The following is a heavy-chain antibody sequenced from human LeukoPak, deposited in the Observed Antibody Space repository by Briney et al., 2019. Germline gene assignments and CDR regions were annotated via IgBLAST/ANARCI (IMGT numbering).Heavy chain of an antibody. CDR3: ARGGDSSFSYYMDV. Sequence: SSETLSLTCTVSGGSISSSSYYWGWIRQPPGKGLEWIGSIYYSGSTYYNPSLKSRVTISVDTSKNQFSLKLSSVTAADTAVYYCARGGDSSFSYYMDVWGKGTTVTVSS. D-gene: IGHD6-13*01. CDR2: IYYSGST. V-gene: IGHV4-39*01. J-gene: IGHJ6*03. CDR1: GGSISSSSYY.